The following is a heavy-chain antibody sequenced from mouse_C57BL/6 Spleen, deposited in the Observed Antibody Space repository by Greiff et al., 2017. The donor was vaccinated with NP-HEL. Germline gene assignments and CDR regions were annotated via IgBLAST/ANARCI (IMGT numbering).Heavy chain of an antibody. Sequence: VQLQQPGAELVKPGASVKLSCKASGYTFTSYWMHWVKQRPGQGLEWIGMIHPNSGSTNYNEKFKSKATLTVDKSSSTAYMQLSSLTSEDSAVYDCARPNYYYGSSSYFDYWGQGTTLTVSS. D-gene: IGHD1-1*01. J-gene: IGHJ2*01. V-gene: IGHV1-64*01. CDR3: ARPNYYYGSSSYFDY. CDR2: IHPNSGST. CDR1: GYTFTSYW.